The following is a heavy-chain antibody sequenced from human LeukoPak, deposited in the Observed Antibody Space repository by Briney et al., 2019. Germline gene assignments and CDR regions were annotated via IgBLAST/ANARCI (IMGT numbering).Heavy chain of an antibody. J-gene: IGHJ4*02. CDR3: ARGGGRGPIDY. CDR1: ALTFTIYS. CDR2: ITSSSSTI. D-gene: IGHD2-15*01. V-gene: IGHV3-48*04. Sequence: GGSLTLACAAAALTFTIYSMSWVRHAPGRGRGWVSYITSSSSTIDYADSVKGRFTISRDNAKNSLYLQMNSLRVEDTAVYYCARGGGRGPIDYWGQGTLVTVTS.